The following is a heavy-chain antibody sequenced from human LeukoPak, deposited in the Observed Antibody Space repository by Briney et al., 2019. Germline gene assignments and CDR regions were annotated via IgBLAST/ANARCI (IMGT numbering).Heavy chain of an antibody. D-gene: IGHD6-13*01. V-gene: IGHV3-30*04. Sequence: GGSLRLSCAASGFTFSSYAMHWVRQAPGKGLEWVAVISYDGSNKYYADSVKGRFTISRDNSKNTLYLQMNSLRAEDTAVYYCARDVAWRQLEYYFDYRGQGTLVTVSS. CDR2: ISYDGSNK. CDR1: GFTFSSYA. J-gene: IGHJ4*02. CDR3: ARDVAWRQLEYYFDY.